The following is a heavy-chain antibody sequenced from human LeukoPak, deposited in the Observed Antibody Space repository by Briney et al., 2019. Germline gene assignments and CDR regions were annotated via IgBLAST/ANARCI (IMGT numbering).Heavy chain of an antibody. J-gene: IGHJ4*02. CDR3: ARSGAYMLTGYAYD. V-gene: IGHV3-53*01. CDR1: GFTVSSNY. D-gene: IGHD3-9*01. Sequence: PGGSLRLSCAASGFTVSSNYMSWVRQAPGKGLEWVSVIYSGGSTYYADSVKGRFTISRDNSKNTLFLQMNSLRAEDTAVYYCARSGAYMLTGYAYDWGQGTLVTVSS. CDR2: IYSGGST.